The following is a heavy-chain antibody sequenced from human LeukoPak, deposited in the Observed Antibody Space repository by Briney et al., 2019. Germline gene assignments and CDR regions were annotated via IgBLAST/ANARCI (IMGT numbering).Heavy chain of an antibody. J-gene: IGHJ4*02. V-gene: IGHV1-18*01. CDR3: ARDRGYVWAYCSSTSCSIGAYFDH. Sequence: ASVKVSCRASGYTFTSYGISWVRQAPGQGLEWMGWISAYNGNTNYAQKLQGRVTMTTDTSTSTAYMELRSLRSDDTAVYYCARDRGYVWAYCSSTSCSIGAYFDHWGQGTLVTVSS. CDR2: ISAYNGNT. CDR1: GYTFTSYG. D-gene: IGHD2-2*01.